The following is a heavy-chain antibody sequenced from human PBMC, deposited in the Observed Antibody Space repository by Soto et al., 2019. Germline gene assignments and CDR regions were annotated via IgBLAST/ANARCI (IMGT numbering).Heavy chain of an antibody. CDR3: ASHRTFWPFDS. CDR2: MYYSGST. V-gene: IGHV4-39*01. CDR1: GGSISCSSYY. Sequence: PSETLSLTCTVSGGSISCSSYYWGWIRQPPGKGLEWIGSMYYSGSTYYNPSLKSRVTISVDTSKNQFSLSLRSVTAADTAVYYCASHRTFWPFDSWGQGTVVTVSS. D-gene: IGHD2-8*01. J-gene: IGHJ4*02.